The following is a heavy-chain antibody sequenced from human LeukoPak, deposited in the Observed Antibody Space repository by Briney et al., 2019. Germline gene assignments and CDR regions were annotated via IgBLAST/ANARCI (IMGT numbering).Heavy chain of an antibody. V-gene: IGHV2-5*02. CDR2: ISWDDDK. J-gene: IGHJ4*02. Sequence: SGPTLVKPTQTLTLTCTFSGFLLTTYGVGVGWIRQPPGKALEWLALISWDDDKRYSPSLKSRLTITRDTSKNQVVLTMTNMDPVDTATYYCAHRTYGPFHYWGQGTLVTVSS. D-gene: IGHD2-8*01. CDR1: GFLLTTYGVG. CDR3: AHRTYGPFHY.